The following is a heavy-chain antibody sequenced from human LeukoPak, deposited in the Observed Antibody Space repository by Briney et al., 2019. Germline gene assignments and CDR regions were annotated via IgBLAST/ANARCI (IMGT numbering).Heavy chain of an antibody. D-gene: IGHD3-16*01. CDR2: IYRSGST. CDR1: GGSISSGGYS. V-gene: IGHV4-30-2*01. Sequence: SQTLSLTCAVSGGSISSGGYSWSWIRQPPGKGLEWIGYIYRSGSTFYNPSPKSRVTISVDRSKNQFSLKLSSVTAADTAVYYCARWGGALRYNWFDPWGQGTLVTVSS. CDR3: ARWGGALRYNWFDP. J-gene: IGHJ5*02.